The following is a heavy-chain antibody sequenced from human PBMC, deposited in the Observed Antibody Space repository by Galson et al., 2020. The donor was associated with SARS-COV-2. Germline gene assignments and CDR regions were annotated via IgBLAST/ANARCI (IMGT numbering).Heavy chain of an antibody. V-gene: IGHV3-30*02. CDR2: IRYDGSNK. D-gene: IGHD2-2*01. Sequence: GGSLRLSCAASGFTFSSYGMHWVRQAPGKGLEWVAFIRYDGSNKYYADSVKGRFTISRDNSKNTLYLQMNSLRAEDTAVYYCAKDQQPKIVVVPAAVKDYWGQGTLVTVSS. CDR3: AKDQQPKIVVVPAAVKDY. CDR1: GFTFSSYG. J-gene: IGHJ4*02.